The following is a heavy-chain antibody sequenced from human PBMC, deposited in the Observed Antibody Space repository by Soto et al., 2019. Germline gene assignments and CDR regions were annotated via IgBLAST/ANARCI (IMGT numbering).Heavy chain of an antibody. CDR2: IYYSGSA. Sequence: SETLCLTCTVSGGSISSYYWSWIRQPPGKRLEWIGFIYYSGSANYNPSLKSRVTISVDTSKNQFSLKLSSVTAADTAVYYCAREDYYDSSGYYPTFDYWGQGTLVTVSS. V-gene: IGHV4-59*12. CDR3: AREDYYDSSGYYPTFDY. J-gene: IGHJ4*02. D-gene: IGHD3-22*01. CDR1: GGSISSYY.